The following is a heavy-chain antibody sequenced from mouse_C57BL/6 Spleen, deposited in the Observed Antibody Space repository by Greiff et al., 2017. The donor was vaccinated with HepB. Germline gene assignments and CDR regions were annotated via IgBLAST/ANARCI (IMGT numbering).Heavy chain of an antibody. CDR1: GFTFSSYG. V-gene: IGHV5-6*01. Sequence: EVKVVESGGDLVKPGGSLKLSCAASGFTFSSYGMSWVRQTPDKRLEWVATISSGGSYTYYPDSVKGRFTISRDNAKNTLYLQMSSLKSEDTAMYYCARSDDGWNFDYWGQGTTLTVSS. J-gene: IGHJ2*01. D-gene: IGHD2-3*01. CDR3: ARSDDGWNFDY. CDR2: ISSGGSYT.